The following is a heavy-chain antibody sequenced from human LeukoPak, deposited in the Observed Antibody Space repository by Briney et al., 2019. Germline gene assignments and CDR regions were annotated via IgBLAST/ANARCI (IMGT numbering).Heavy chain of an antibody. CDR3: ARADTAMVQN. V-gene: IGHV4-31*03. D-gene: IGHD5-18*01. Sequence: SETLSLTCTVSGGSIRSYYWSLIRQHPGKGLEWIGYIYYSGSTYYNPSLKSRVTISVDTSKNQFSLKLSSVTAADTAVYYCARADTAMVQNWGQGTLVTVSS. J-gene: IGHJ4*02. CDR1: GGSIRSYY. CDR2: IYYSGST.